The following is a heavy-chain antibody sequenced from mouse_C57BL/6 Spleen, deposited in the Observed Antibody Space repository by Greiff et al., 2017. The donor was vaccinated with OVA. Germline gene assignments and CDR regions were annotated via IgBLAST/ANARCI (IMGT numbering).Heavy chain of an antibody. V-gene: IGHV1-64*01. CDR2: IHPNSGST. J-gene: IGHJ1*03. CDR1: GYTFTSYW. Sequence: QVQLQQPGAELVKPGASVKLPCKASGYTFTSYWMHWVKQRPGQGLEWIGMIHPNSGSTNYNEKFKSKATLTVDKSSSTAYMQLSSLTSEDSAVYYCARVTTVVAIDWYFDVWGTGTTVTVSS. D-gene: IGHD1-1*01. CDR3: ARVTTVVAIDWYFDV.